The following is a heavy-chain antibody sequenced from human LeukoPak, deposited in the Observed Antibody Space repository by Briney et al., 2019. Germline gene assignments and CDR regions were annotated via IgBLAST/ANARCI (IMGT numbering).Heavy chain of an antibody. Sequence: GSLRLSCAASGFTFSSYSMNWLRQPPGKGLEGIGSIYYSGSTYYNPSLTSRVTISVDTSKNQCSLKLSSVTAADAAVYYCARQSVVGAKKPDHFDYWGQGTLVTVSS. CDR1: GFTFSSYS. CDR2: IYYSGST. J-gene: IGHJ4*02. CDR3: ARQSVVGAKKPDHFDY. V-gene: IGHV4-39*01. D-gene: IGHD1-26*01.